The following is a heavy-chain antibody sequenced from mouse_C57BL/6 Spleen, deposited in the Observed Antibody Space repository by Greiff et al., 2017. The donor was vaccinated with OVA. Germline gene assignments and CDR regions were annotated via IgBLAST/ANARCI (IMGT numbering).Heavy chain of an antibody. V-gene: IGHV1-81*01. CDR1: GYTFTSSG. D-gene: IGHD1-1*01. Sequence: QVQLQQSGAELARPGASVKLSCKASGYTFTSSGISWVKQRTGQGLEWIGEIYPGGGNTNYNEKFKGKATLTADKSSSTAYMGLRSLTSEDSAVYFCARKGGYYGSRDAMDYWGQGTSVTVSS. CDR3: ARKGGYYGSRDAMDY. J-gene: IGHJ4*01. CDR2: IYPGGGNT.